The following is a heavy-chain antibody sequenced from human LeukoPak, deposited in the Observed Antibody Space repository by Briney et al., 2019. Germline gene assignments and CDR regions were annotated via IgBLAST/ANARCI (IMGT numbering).Heavy chain of an antibody. CDR1: GYTFTSYG. V-gene: IGHV1-18*01. J-gene: IGHJ6*03. Sequence: GASVKVSCKASGYTFTSYGISWVRQAPGQGREWRGWISAYNGNTNYAQKLQGRVTMTTDTSTSTAYMELRSLRSDDTAVYYCARGDIVVVPAAIDLVDYYYMDVWGKGTTVTVSS. CDR2: ISAYNGNT. D-gene: IGHD2-2*02. CDR3: ARGDIVVVPAAIDLVDYYYMDV.